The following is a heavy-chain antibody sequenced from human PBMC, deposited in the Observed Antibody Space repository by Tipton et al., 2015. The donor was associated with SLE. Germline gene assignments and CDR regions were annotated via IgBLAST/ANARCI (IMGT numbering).Heavy chain of an antibody. J-gene: IGHJ5*02. CDR2: ISAYNGNT. V-gene: IGHV1-18*01. CDR1: GYTFTSYG. Sequence: QVQLVQSGAEVKKPGASVKVSCKASGYTFTSYGISWVRQAPGQGLEWMGWISAYNGNTNYAQKLQGRVTMTTDTSTSTAYMELRSLRSDDTAVYYCARVKPGDYYDSSGYSNWCDPWGQGTLVTVSS. D-gene: IGHD3-22*01. CDR3: ARVKPGDYYDSSGYSNWCDP.